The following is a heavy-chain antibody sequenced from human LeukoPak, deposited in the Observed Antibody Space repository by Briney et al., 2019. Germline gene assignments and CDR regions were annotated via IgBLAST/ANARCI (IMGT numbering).Heavy chain of an antibody. V-gene: IGHV1-8*01. CDR3: ARATPVRYFDPTAHAFDI. Sequence: GASVKVSCKASGYTFTSYDINWVRQATGQGLEWMGWMNPNSGNTDYAQKFQGRVTMTRNTSISTAYMELSSLRSEDTAVYYCARATPVRYFDPTAHAFDIWGQGTMVTVPS. J-gene: IGHJ3*02. CDR2: MNPNSGNT. CDR1: GYTFTSYD. D-gene: IGHD3-9*01.